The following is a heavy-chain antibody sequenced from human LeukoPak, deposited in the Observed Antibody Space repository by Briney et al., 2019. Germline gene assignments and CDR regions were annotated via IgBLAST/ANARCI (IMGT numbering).Heavy chain of an antibody. V-gene: IGHV1-8*03. CDR2: MNPNSGNT. Sequence: ASVKVSCKASGYTFTSYDINWVRQATGQGLEWMGWMNPNSGNTGYAQKFQGRVTITRNTSISTAYMKLSSLRSEDTAVYYCARDYYDDAFDIWGQGTMVTVSS. J-gene: IGHJ3*02. D-gene: IGHD3-22*01. CDR3: ARDYYDDAFDI. CDR1: GYTFTSYD.